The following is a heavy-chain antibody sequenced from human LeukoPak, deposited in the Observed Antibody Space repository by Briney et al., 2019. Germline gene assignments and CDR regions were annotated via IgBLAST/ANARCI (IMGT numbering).Heavy chain of an antibody. J-gene: IGHJ4*02. CDR3: ARDEQHLVPFDY. CDR2: IDSDGSTT. V-gene: IGHV3-74*01. Sequence: GGSLRLSCAASGFTFSSYWMHWVRQAPGKGLVWVSRIDSDGSTTSYADSVKGRFAISRDNAKNTLYLQMNSLRAEDTAVYYCARDEQHLVPFDYWGQGTLVTVSS. CDR1: GFTFSSYW. D-gene: IGHD6-13*01.